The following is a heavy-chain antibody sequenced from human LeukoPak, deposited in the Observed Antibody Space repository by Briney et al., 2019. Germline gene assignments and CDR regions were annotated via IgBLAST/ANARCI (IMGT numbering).Heavy chain of an antibody. CDR2: INPNSGGT. V-gene: IGHV1-2*02. CDR3: AKNHTSRSFDD. D-gene: IGHD1-14*01. CDR1: GFTLTVHY. J-gene: IGHJ4*02. Sequence: ASVKVSSKVSGFTLTVHYMHSGRQAPGQGLEWMGWINPNSGGTNYAQKFQGRVTMTRDRSISTAYMELSRLRSDDTAVYYCAKNHTSRSFDDWCQGTLVTVSS.